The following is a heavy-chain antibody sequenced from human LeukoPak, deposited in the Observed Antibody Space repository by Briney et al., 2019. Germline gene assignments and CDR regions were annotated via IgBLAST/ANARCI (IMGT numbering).Heavy chain of an antibody. CDR3: ARDGAPYCSSTSCPEIIDY. CDR2: ISAYNGNT. Sequence: ASVKVSCKASGYTFTSYGISWVRQAPGQGLEWMGWISAYNGNTNYAQKLQGRVTMTTDTSTSTAYMELRSLRSDDTAVDYCARDGAPYCSSTSCPEIIDYWGQGTLVTVSS. CDR1: GYTFTSYG. D-gene: IGHD2-2*01. V-gene: IGHV1-18*01. J-gene: IGHJ4*02.